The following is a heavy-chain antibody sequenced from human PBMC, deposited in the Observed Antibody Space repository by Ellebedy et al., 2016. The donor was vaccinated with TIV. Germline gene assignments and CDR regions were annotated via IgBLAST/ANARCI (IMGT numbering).Heavy chain of an antibody. J-gene: IGHJ6*02. D-gene: IGHD4-17*01. V-gene: IGHV4-34*01. CDR3: ARGLKTTRFYYGMDV. CDR1: GGSFSGYY. Sequence: SETLSLXCAVYGGSFSGYYWSWIRQPPGKGLEWIGEINHSGSTNYNPSLKSRVTISVDTSKNQFSLKLSSVTAADTAVYYCARGLKTTRFYYGMDVWGQGTTVTVSS. CDR2: INHSGST.